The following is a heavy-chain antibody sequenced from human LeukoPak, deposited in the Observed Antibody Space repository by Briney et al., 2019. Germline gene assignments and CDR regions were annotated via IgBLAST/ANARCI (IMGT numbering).Heavy chain of an antibody. D-gene: IGHD6-13*01. V-gene: IGHV3-15*01. Sequence: GGSLRLSCAGSGFTFSNAWLSWVRQAPGKGLEWVGRIKSKTDGGTTDYAAPVKGRFTISRDDSKTTLYLQTNSLKTEDTGVYYCTTGEVPYIAAAGTDYYYYYMDVWGKGTTVTVAS. CDR3: TTGEVPYIAAAGTDYYYYYMDV. CDR1: GFTFSNAW. CDR2: IKSKTDGGTT. J-gene: IGHJ6*03.